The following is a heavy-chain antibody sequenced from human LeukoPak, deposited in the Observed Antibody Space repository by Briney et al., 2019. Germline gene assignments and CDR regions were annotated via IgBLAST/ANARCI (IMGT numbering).Heavy chain of an antibody. J-gene: IGHJ6*04. CDR2: ISYDGSNK. CDR1: GFTFSSYG. Sequence: GGSPRLSCAASGFTFSSYGMHWVRQAPGKGLEWVAVISYDGSNKYYADSVKGRFTISRDNSKNTLYLQMNSLRAEDTAVYYCAKGSYCSGGSCYYYYYGMDVWGKGTTVTVSS. V-gene: IGHV3-30*18. CDR3: AKGSYCSGGSCYYYYYGMDV. D-gene: IGHD2-15*01.